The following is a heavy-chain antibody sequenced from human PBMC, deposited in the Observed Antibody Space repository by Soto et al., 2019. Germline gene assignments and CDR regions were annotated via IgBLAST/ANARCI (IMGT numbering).Heavy chain of an antibody. V-gene: IGHV3-11*01. J-gene: IGHJ2*01. CDR2: ITSSASSI. D-gene: IGHD4-17*01. Sequence: QVQLVESGGGLVKPGGSLRLSCAASGFTFSDYYMSWVRQAPGKGLEWVSYITSSASSIYYADSVKGRFTISRDNAKNSLYLQMTSLRAEDTAVYYCARDGSDFGDRYWYVDLWGRGTLVTVSS. CDR3: ARDGSDFGDRYWYVDL. CDR1: GFTFSDYY.